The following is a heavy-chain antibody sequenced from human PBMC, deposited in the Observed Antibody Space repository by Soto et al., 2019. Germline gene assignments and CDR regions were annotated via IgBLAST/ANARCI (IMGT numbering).Heavy chain of an antibody. CDR3: ARVDYYYYGMDV. Sequence: EVQLVESGGGLIQPGGSLRLSCAASGFTVSSNYMSWVRQAPGKGLEWVSVIYSGGSTYYADSVKGRFTISRDNSKNTLYLQTNSLRAEDTAVYYCARVDYYYYGMDVWGQGTTVTVSS. V-gene: IGHV3-53*01. CDR2: IYSGGST. J-gene: IGHJ6*02. CDR1: GFTVSSNY.